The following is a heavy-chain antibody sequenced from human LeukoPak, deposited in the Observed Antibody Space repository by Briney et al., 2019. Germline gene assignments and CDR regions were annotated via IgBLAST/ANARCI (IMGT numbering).Heavy chain of an antibody. CDR1: GFTFSSYW. J-gene: IGHJ4*02. D-gene: IGHD5-12*01. Sequence: GGSLRLSCAASGFTFSSYWMSWVRQAPGKGLEWVANINQDASEKYHVVSVKGRFTISRDNAKNSLYLQMNSLRAEDTAVYYCTRALDIVATITPIDYWGQGTLVTVSS. CDR2: INQDASEK. V-gene: IGHV3-7*05. CDR3: TRALDIVATITPIDY.